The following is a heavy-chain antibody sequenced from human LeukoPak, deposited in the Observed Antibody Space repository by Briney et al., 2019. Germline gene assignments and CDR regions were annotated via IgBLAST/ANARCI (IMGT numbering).Heavy chain of an antibody. CDR3: ARDNLYYYDSSGHFDY. V-gene: IGHV3-30*03. D-gene: IGHD3-22*01. Sequence: PGRSLRLSCAASGFTFSSDGMHWVRQALGKGLEWVAVISYDGSHKYYADFVKGRFTISRDNSKNTLYLQMDSLRAEDTAVYYCARDNLYYYDSSGHFDYWGQGTLVTVSS. CDR1: GFTFSSDG. J-gene: IGHJ4*02. CDR2: ISYDGSHK.